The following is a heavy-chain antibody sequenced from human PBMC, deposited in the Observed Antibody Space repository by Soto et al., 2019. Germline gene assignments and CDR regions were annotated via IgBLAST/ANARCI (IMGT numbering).Heavy chain of an antibody. Sequence: QVQLVQSGAEVKKPGASVKVSCQASGYTFASHYIHCVRQAPGQGLEWMGVINPNGGNTRYAQRVHDRLTLTTDTPTNTVYLDLSSLSSDSMAVYYCGRDTSWLDYWGQGTLVTVSS. CDR1: GYTFASHY. CDR3: GRDTSWLDY. J-gene: IGHJ4*02. CDR2: INPNGGNT. V-gene: IGHV1-46*03.